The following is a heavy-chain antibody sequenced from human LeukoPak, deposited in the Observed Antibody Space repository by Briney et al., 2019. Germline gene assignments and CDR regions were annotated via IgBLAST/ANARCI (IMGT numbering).Heavy chain of an antibody. J-gene: IGHJ4*02. CDR3: ARPQAVAGPFDY. V-gene: IGHV1-18*01. D-gene: IGHD6-19*01. CDR2: VSAYNGNT. Sequence: GASVKVSCKASGYTFTSYGISRVRQAPGQGLEWMGWVSAYNGNTNYAQKLQGRVTMTTDTSTSTAYMELRSLRSDDTAVYYCARPQAVAGPFDYWGQGTLVTVSS. CDR1: GYTFTSYG.